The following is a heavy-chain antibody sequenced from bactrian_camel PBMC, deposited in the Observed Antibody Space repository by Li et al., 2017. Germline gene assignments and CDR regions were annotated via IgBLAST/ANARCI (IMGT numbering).Heavy chain of an antibody. V-gene: IGHV3S40*01. J-gene: IGHJ4*01. D-gene: IGHD6*01. CDR3: VGGSWWTDY. CDR1: GFTFSTYD. Sequence: VQLVESGGGLVQPGGSLRLSCVASGFTFSTYDMNWVRQAPGKGLEWVSVIDEWGGIANYADSVKGRFTVSRDNAKNTVYLQMNSLKPEDTAVYHCVGGSWWTDYWGQGTQVTVS. CDR2: IDEWGGIA.